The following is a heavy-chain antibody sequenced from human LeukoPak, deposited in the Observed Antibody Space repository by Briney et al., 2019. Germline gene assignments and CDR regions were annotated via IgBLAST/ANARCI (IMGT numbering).Heavy chain of an antibody. CDR2: INHSGST. Sequence: SEALSLTCAVYGGSFSGYYWSWIRQPPGKGLEWIGEINHSGSTNYNPSLKSRVTISVDTSKNQFSLKLSSVTAADTAVYYCARESLRYCSSTSCRSAGGMDVWGQGTTVTVSS. V-gene: IGHV4-34*01. J-gene: IGHJ6*02. D-gene: IGHD2-2*01. CDR1: GGSFSGYY. CDR3: ARESLRYCSSTSCRSAGGMDV.